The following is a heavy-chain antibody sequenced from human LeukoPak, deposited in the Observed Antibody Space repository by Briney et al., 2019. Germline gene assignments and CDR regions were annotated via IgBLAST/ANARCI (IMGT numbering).Heavy chain of an antibody. Sequence: PSETLSLTCAVYGGSFSGYYWSWIRQPPGKGLEWIGDINHSGSTNYNPSLQSRVTISVDTSKNQFSLKLSSVTAADTAVYYCARGHIVVVPAAILSRTYYFDYWGEGTLVTVSS. D-gene: IGHD2-2*01. J-gene: IGHJ4*02. CDR3: ARGHIVVVPAAILSRTYYFDY. CDR1: GGSFSGYY. V-gene: IGHV4-34*01. CDR2: INHSGST.